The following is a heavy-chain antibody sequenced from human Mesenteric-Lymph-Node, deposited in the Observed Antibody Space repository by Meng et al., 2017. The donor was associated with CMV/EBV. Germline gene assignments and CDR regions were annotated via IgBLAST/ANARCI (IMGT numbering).Heavy chain of an antibody. D-gene: IGHD6-13*01. CDR3: ARVDSSHYYGMDV. CDR2: INWNGEST. CDR1: GFTFSSYA. V-gene: IGHV3-20*04. Sequence: GESLKISCAASGFTFSSYAMSWVRQGPGKGLEWVSSINWNGESTGYADSVKGRFTISRDNAKNSLYLQMNSLRAEDTALYYCARVDSSHYYGMDVWGQGTTVTVSS. J-gene: IGHJ6*02.